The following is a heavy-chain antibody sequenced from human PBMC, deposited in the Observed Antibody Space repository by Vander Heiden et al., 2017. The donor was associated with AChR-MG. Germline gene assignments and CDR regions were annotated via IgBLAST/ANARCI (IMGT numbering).Heavy chain of an antibody. CDR2: MNPNSGNT. D-gene: IGHD6-13*01. V-gene: IGHV1-8*01. CDR3: ARVGAAAGTDWFDP. J-gene: IGHJ5*02. Sequence: QVQLVQSGAEVKKPGASVKVSCKASGYTFPSYDINWVRQAPGQGLEWMGWMNPNSGNTGYAQKFQGRVTMTRNTSISTAYMELSSLRSEDTAVYYCARVGAAAGTDWFDPWGQGTLVTVSS. CDR1: GYTFPSYD.